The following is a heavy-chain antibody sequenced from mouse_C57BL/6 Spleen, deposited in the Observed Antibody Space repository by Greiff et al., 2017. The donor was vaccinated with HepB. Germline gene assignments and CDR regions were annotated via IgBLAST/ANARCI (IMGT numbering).Heavy chain of an antibody. CDR2: IYPGSGST. V-gene: IGHV1-55*01. D-gene: IGHD1-1*01. Sequence: QVQLQQPGAELVKPGASVKMSCKASGYTFTSYWITWVKQRPGQGLEWIGEIYPGSGSTNYNEKFKSKATLTVDTSSSTAYMQLSSLTSEDSAVYYCARAGFITTGGYFDYWGQGTTLTVSS. J-gene: IGHJ2*01. CDR1: GYTFTSYW. CDR3: ARAGFITTGGYFDY.